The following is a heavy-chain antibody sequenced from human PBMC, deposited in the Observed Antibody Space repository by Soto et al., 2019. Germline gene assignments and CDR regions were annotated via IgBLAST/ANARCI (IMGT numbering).Heavy chain of an antibody. V-gene: IGHV1-18*01. CDR3: ARYVYAVGHKKPLDP. CDR2: ISAYNGNT. CDR1: GYTFTSYG. D-gene: IGHD3-10*02. Sequence: GASVKVSCKASGYTFTSYGISWVRQAPGQGLEWMGWISAYNGNTNYAQKLQGRVTMTTDTSTSTAYMELRSLRSDDTAVYYCARYVYAVGHKKPLDPPGQGTLVTVS. J-gene: IGHJ5*02.